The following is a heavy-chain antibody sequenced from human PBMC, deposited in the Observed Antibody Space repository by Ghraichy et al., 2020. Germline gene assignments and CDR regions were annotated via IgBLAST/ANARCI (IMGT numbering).Heavy chain of an antibody. Sequence: SETLSLTCAVYGGSFSGYYWSWIRQPPGKGLEWIGEINHSGSTNYNPSLKSRVTISVDTSKNQFSLKLSSVTAADTAVYYCARGNHRGVKGGSWFDPWGQGTLVTVSS. CDR1: GGSFSGYY. D-gene: IGHD3-10*01. V-gene: IGHV4-34*01. J-gene: IGHJ5*02. CDR2: INHSGST. CDR3: ARGNHRGVKGGSWFDP.